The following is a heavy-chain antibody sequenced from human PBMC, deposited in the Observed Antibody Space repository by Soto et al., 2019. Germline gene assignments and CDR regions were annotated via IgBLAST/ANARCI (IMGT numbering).Heavy chain of an antibody. CDR3: ALVLVDYYDSSGYYYGAFDP. V-gene: IGHV1-69*13. J-gene: IGHJ5*02. D-gene: IGHD3-22*01. Sequence: SVKVSFKASGGTFSSYAISWVRQAPGQGLEWMGGIIPIFGTANYAQKFQGRVTITADESTSTAYLELSSLRSEDTAVYYFALVLVDYYDSSGYYYGAFDPWGQGTLVTVSS. CDR2: IIPIFGTA. CDR1: GGTFSSYA.